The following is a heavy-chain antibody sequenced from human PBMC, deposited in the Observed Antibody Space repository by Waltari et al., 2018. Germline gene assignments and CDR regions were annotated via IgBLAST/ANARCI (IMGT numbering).Heavy chain of an antibody. CDR3: ARHMPLLYPGYFDY. CDR2: INHSGST. CDR1: GGSFSGYY. Sequence: QVQLQQWGAGLLKPSETLSLTCAVYGGSFSGYYWSWIRKPPGKGLEWIGEINHSGSTNYNPSLKSRVTISVDTSKNQFSLKLSSVTAADTAVYYCARHMPLLYPGYFDYWGQGTLVTVSS. J-gene: IGHJ4*02. V-gene: IGHV4-34*01. D-gene: IGHD2-2*02.